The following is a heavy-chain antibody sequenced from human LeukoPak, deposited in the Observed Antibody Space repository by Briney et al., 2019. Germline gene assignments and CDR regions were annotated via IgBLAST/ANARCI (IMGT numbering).Heavy chain of an antibody. CDR2: ISAYNGNT. CDR1: GYTFTSYG. J-gene: IGHJ6*03. V-gene: IGHV1-18*01. D-gene: IGHD3-3*01. Sequence: ASVKVSCKASGYTFTSYGISWVRQAPGQGLEWMGWISAYNGNTNYAQKLQGRVTMTTDTSTSTAYMELRSLRSEDTAVYYCARGHGDFWSGYYRGDRRNTQTYYYMDVWGKGTAVTVSS. CDR3: ARGHGDFWSGYYRGDRRNTQTYYYMDV.